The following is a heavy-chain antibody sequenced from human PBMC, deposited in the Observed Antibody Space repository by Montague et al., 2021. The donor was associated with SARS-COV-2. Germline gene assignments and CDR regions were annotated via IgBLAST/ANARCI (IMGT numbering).Heavy chain of an antibody. J-gene: IGHJ6*02. CDR3: ASLRKTGYPPLYYYNGMDL. CDR2: IYYSGSN. Sequence: SETLSLTCTVSGGSISSSSYSWGRIPQPPGLGLVCIGCIYYSGSNYSNPSLKSPVTVSADTSQNPFTLSSISVTAAATALYSCASLRKTGYPPLYYYNGMDLWGQGTTVTVSS. V-gene: IGHV4-39*01. CDR1: GGSISSSSYS. D-gene: IGHD3-9*01.